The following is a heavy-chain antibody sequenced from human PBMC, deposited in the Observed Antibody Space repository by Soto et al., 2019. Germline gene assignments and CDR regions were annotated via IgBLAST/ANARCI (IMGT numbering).Heavy chain of an antibody. CDR2: IYYTGST. J-gene: IGHJ5*02. Sequence: SETLSLTCTVSGGSIGIANYYWSWIRQHPGKGLEWIGYIYYTGSTYYNPSLKSRVTLSIDTSKNQFSLRLNSETAADTAVYYCARDKNYGGRGWFDPWGQGSLVTVSS. V-gene: IGHV4-31*03. D-gene: IGHD4-17*01. CDR1: GGSIGIANYY. CDR3: ARDKNYGGRGWFDP.